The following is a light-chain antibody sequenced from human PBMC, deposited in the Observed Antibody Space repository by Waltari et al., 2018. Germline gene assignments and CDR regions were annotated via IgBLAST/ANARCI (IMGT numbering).Light chain of an antibody. V-gene: IGKV3-15*01. CDR2: AAS. J-gene: IGKJ4*01. CDR1: QSIDNN. Sequence: EVVMTQSPATLSVSPGERVTLSCQASQSIDNNLAWYQQKPGQAPRLLIYAASPRATGVPARFSGSGSGTDFTLTISSLQSEDCAVFYCQQYNRWPPLTFGGGTKVEIK. CDR3: QQYNRWPPLT.